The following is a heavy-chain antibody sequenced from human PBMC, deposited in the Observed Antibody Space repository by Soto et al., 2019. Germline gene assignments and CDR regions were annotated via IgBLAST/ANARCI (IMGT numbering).Heavy chain of an antibody. CDR1: GGTFSSYA. CDR2: IIPIFGTA. Sequence: QVQLVQSGAEVKKPGSSVKVSCKASGGTFSSYAISWVRQAPGQGLEWMGGIIPIFGTANYAQKFQGRVTITADESTSTAYMELSSLRSEDTAVYYCARDTPSYGGNSYYYGMDVWGQGTTVTVSS. J-gene: IGHJ6*02. V-gene: IGHV1-69*12. CDR3: ARDTPSYGGNSYYYGMDV. D-gene: IGHD4-17*01.